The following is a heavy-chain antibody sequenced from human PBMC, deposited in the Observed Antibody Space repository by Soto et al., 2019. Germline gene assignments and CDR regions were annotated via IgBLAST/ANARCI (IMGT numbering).Heavy chain of an antibody. CDR2: ISSSSSTI. V-gene: IGHV3-48*02. CDR3: ARDPLLWFGELSPHIDY. J-gene: IGHJ4*02. Sequence: GGSLRLSCAASGFTFSSYSMNWVRQAPGKGLEWVSYISSSSSTIYYADSVKGRFTISRDNAKNSLYLQMNSLRDEDTAVYYCARDPLLWFGELSPHIDYWGQGTLVTVSS. D-gene: IGHD3-10*01. CDR1: GFTFSSYS.